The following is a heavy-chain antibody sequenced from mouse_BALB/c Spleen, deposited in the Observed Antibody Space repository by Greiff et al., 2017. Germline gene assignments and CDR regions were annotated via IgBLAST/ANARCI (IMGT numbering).Heavy chain of an antibody. V-gene: IGHV2-2*02. D-gene: IGHD2-3*01. J-gene: IGHJ4*01. Sequence: QVQLKESGPGLVQPSQSLSITCTVSGFSLTSYGVHWVRQSPGKGLEWLGVIWSGGSTDYNAAFISRLSISKDNSKSQVFFKMNSLQANDTAIYYCASPHDGYYHYAMDYWGQGTSVTVSS. CDR2: IWSGGST. CDR1: GFSLTSYG. CDR3: ASPHDGYYHYAMDY.